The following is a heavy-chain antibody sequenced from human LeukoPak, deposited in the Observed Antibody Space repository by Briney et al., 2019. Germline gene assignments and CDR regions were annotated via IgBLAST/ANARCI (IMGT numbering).Heavy chain of an antibody. Sequence: GGSLRLSCAASGFTFSSCAMSWVRQAPGKGLEWVSAISGSGGSTYYADSVKGRFTISRDNSKNTLYLQMNSLRAEDTAVYYCAKLRYSSGWFDYWGQGTLVTVSS. CDR1: GFTFSSCA. CDR3: AKLRYSSGWFDY. J-gene: IGHJ4*02. CDR2: ISGSGGST. D-gene: IGHD6-19*01. V-gene: IGHV3-23*01.